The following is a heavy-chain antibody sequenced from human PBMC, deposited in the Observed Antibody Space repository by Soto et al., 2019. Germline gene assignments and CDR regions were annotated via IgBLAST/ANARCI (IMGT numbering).Heavy chain of an antibody. CDR3: ARISGDSSGWIDY. Sequence: QVQLQESGPGLVKPSDTLSLTCAVSGYSITSSSNWWGWIRQPPGKGLEWIGYIYYIGRAYYNASLKSRVAMSVDMSKNQFSLKLNSVTAVDTAVYYCARISGDSSGWIDYWGQGTLVTVSS. V-gene: IGHV4-28*01. D-gene: IGHD6-19*01. J-gene: IGHJ4*02. CDR2: IYYIGRA. CDR1: GYSITSSSNW.